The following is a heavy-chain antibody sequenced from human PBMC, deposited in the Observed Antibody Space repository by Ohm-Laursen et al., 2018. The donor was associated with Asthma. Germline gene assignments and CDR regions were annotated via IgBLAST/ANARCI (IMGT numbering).Heavy chain of an antibody. V-gene: IGHV4-31*03. CDR3: ARGTFCYESTGYYFFDH. CDR2: IYYSGIT. Sequence: SQTLSLTCTVSGDSISSGNNYWSWIRQHPGKGLEWIGYIYYSGITYSNPSLRSRVSISVDTSKNQFSLKLTPVTAADTAVYYCARGTFCYESTGYYFFDHWGQGALATVSS. J-gene: IGHJ4*02. CDR1: GDSISSGNNY. D-gene: IGHD3-22*01.